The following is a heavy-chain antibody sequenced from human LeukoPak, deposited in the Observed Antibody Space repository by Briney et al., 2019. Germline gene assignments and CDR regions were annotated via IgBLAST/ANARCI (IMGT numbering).Heavy chain of an antibody. V-gene: IGHV3-7*05. J-gene: IGHJ4*02. Sequence: GGSLRLSCAASGFIFSSYWMSWVRQAPGKGLEWVANIKQDGSEKYYVDSVKGRFTISRDNAKSSLYLQMNSLRAEDTAVYYCAREAAAAHPDYWGQGTLVVVSA. D-gene: IGHD6-13*01. CDR2: IKQDGSEK. CDR3: AREAAAAHPDY. CDR1: GFIFSSYW.